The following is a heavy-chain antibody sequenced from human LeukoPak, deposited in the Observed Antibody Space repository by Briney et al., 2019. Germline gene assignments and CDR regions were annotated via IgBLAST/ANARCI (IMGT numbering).Heavy chain of an antibody. Sequence: GESLNIYCKGLGYSFHNYWNAWVRQRPGKGLEWMGNIYPGGSETRYDPSVQGQVTISAASSTSTAYLQWSSLRASDTAMYYCARASRDGYNQNFDHWGQGTLVTVSS. CDR2: IYPGGSET. D-gene: IGHD5-24*01. J-gene: IGHJ4*02. CDR3: ARASRDGYNQNFDH. V-gene: IGHV5-51*01. CDR1: GYSFHNYW.